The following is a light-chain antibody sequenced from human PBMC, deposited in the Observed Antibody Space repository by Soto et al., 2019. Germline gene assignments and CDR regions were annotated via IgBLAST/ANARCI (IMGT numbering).Light chain of an antibody. Sequence: QSALAQPASVSGSPGQSITISCTGTSSDVGSYNLVSWYQQHPGKAPKLVIYEVSKRPSGVSNRFSGSKSGNTASLTISGLQAEDEADYYSCSYARSNDVFGTGTKVTVL. CDR3: CSYARSNDV. V-gene: IGLV2-23*02. CDR2: EVS. CDR1: SSDVGSYNL. J-gene: IGLJ1*01.